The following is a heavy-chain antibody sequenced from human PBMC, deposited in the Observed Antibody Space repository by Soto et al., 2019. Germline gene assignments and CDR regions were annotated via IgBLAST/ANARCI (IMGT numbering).Heavy chain of an antibody. CDR3: ARQLNAFDY. V-gene: IGHV4-59*08. CDR1: GDSISSYY. CDR2: IYHSGST. Sequence: QVQLQESGPGLVKPSETLSLTCKVCGDSISSYYWSWIRQPPGKGLEWIGYIYHSGSTDYNPSLKSRVTISADTSKNQFSLRLSSVTAADTAVYYCARQLNAFDYWGQGTLVTVSS. J-gene: IGHJ4*02.